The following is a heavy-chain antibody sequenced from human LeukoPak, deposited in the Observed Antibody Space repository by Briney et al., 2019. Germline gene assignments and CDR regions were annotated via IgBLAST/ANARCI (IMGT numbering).Heavy chain of an antibody. V-gene: IGHV3-30*02. D-gene: IGHD3-22*01. CDR1: GFTFSSYG. CDR3: ARGSMFTMIEGVGDAFDI. J-gene: IGHJ3*02. CDR2: IRYDGSNK. Sequence: PGGSLRLSCAASGFTFSSYGMHWVRQAPGKGLEWVAFIRYDGSNKYYADSVKGRFTISRDNAKNSLYLQMNSLRAEDTALYYCARGSMFTMIEGVGDAFDIWGQGTMVTVSS.